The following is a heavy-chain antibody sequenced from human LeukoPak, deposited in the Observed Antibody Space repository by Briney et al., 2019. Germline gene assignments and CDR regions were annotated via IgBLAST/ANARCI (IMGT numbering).Heavy chain of an antibody. D-gene: IGHD1-26*01. V-gene: IGHV4-4*07. CDR3: ARCSGSTYYFDY. Sequence: SETLSLTCTVSSGSINTYYWSWIRQPAGQGLEWIGRIYTTGSTNYNPSLKSRVTMSVDTSKNQFFLKLSSVTAADTAVYYCARCSGSTYYFDYWGQGTLVTVSS. CDR1: SGSINTYY. J-gene: IGHJ4*02. CDR2: IYTTGST.